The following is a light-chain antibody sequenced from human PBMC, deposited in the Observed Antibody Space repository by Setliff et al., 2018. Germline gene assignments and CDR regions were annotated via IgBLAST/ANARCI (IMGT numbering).Light chain of an antibody. CDR3: SSYTTSSTEV. CDR1: SSDVGALSY. Sequence: QSALTQPASVSGSPGQSITISCTGTSSDVGALSYVSWYQQHSGKSPRLIIFDVTNRPSAISNRFSGSKSGNTASLTISGLQAEDEAHYYCSSYTTSSTEVFGTGTKGTVL. V-gene: IGLV2-14*03. CDR2: DVT. J-gene: IGLJ1*01.